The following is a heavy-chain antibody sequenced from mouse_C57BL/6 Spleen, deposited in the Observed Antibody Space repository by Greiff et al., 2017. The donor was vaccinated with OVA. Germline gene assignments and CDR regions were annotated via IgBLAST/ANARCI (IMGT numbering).Heavy chain of an antibody. V-gene: IGHV5-17*01. CDR3: ATKDYYGSSYDAMDY. Sequence: EVMLVESGGGLVKPGGSLKLSCAASGFTFSDYGMHWVRQAPETGLEWVAYISSGSSTIYSADTVKGRFTISRDNAKNTLFLQITSLRSEDTAMYCCATKDYYGSSYDAMDYWGQGTSVTVSS. CDR1: GFTFSDYG. D-gene: IGHD1-1*01. CDR2: ISSGSSTI. J-gene: IGHJ4*01.